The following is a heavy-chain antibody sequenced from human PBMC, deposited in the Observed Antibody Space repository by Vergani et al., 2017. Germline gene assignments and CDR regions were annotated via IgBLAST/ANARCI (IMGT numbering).Heavy chain of an antibody. Sequence: QVQLVQSGAEVKKPGSSVKVSCKASGGTFSSYAISWVRQAPGQGLERMGGIIPIFGTANYAQKFQGRVTITADESTSTAYMELSSLRSEDTAVYYCARGEGIAARLTSYYYYYYMDVWGKGTTVTVSS. CDR2: IIPIFGTA. CDR1: GGTFSSYA. CDR3: ARGEGIAARLTSYYYYYYMDV. V-gene: IGHV1-69*01. D-gene: IGHD6-6*01. J-gene: IGHJ6*03.